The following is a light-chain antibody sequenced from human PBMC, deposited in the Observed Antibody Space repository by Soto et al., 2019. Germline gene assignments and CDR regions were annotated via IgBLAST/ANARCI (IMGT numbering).Light chain of an antibody. V-gene: IGLV2-14*01. CDR1: SSDVGAYNF. J-gene: IGLJ2*01. Sequence: QSALTQPASVSGSPGQSITISCTGTSSDVGAYNFVSWYQHHPGKAPKLIIYEVINRPSGVSNRFSGSKSANTASLTISGLQAEDEAAYYCSSYTAISTRVFGGGTKLTVL. CDR3: SSYTAISTRV. CDR2: EVI.